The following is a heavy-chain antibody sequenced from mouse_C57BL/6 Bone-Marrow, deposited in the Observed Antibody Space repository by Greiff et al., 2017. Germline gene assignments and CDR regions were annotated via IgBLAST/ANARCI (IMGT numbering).Heavy chain of an antibody. J-gene: IGHJ3*01. Sequence: VKLQESGPFLVSPSPLLSLPFPVSLFSFTLSFVRCFRQPPGKGLEWLGVIWGDGSTTYHSALISRLSISTDNSTSQVFLKLNSLQTDDTATYYCAGFAYWGQGTLVTVSA. CDR3: AGFAY. V-gene: IGHV2-3*01. CDR2: IWGDGST. CDR1: LFSFTLSF.